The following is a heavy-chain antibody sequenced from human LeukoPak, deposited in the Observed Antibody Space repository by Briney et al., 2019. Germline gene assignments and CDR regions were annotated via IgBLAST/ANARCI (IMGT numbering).Heavy chain of an antibody. CDR1: GFTFSSYA. V-gene: IGHV3-23*01. J-gene: IGHJ4*02. D-gene: IGHD6-13*01. Sequence: GGSLRLSCAASGFTFSSYAMSWVRQAPGKGLEWVSAISGSGGSTYYADSVKGRFIISRDNSKNTLYLQMNSLRAEDTAVYYCAKSSIAVAGRTGTTEEGLCSYWGQGTLVTVSS. CDR3: AKSSIAVAGRTGTTEEGLCSY. CDR2: ISGSGGST.